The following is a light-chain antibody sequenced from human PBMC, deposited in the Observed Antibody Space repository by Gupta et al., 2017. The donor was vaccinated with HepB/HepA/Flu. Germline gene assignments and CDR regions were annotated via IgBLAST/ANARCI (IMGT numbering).Light chain of an antibody. CDR3: HQSSGVPHT. V-gene: IGKV6-21*01. Sequence: EIVLPRSPDFQSVTPTGPVPITCRASQSLESYLHWYQQKPGQSPRLLIKYGSQSVPGVPSRFRGTGSGTDFSLTINSLEPEDAATYYCHQSSGVPHTFGEGTKVEIK. CDR1: QSLESY. J-gene: IGKJ4*01. CDR2: YGS.